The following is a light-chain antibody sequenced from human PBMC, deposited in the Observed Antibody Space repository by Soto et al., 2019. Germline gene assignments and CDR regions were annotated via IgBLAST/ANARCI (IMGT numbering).Light chain of an antibody. Sequence: EIVLAQSPGTPSLSPGERATLSCRASQSVSNNYLAWYQQKPGQAPRLLIYGASNRATGIPDRFSGSGSGTDFTLTISRLEPEDFAVYYCQQYGSSPFTFGQGTRLEIK. CDR3: QQYGSSPFT. CDR1: QSVSNNY. CDR2: GAS. J-gene: IGKJ5*01. V-gene: IGKV3-20*01.